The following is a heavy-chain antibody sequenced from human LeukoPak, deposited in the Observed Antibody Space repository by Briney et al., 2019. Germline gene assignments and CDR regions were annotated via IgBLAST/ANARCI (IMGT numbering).Heavy chain of an antibody. CDR3: ARDFGTGTTDYYYYGMDV. Sequence: GGSLRLSCAASGFTFSSYEMNWVRQAPGKGLEWVSYISSSGSTIYYADSVKGRFTISRDNAKNSLYLQMNSLRAEDTAVYYCARDFGTGTTDYYYYGMDVWDQGTTVTVSS. J-gene: IGHJ6*02. CDR2: ISSSGSTI. CDR1: GFTFSSYE. V-gene: IGHV3-48*03. D-gene: IGHD1-1*01.